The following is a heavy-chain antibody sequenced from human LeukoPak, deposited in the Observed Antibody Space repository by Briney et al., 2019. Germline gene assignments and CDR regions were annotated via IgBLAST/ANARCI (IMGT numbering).Heavy chain of an antibody. CDR3: AKDVQRSYYDSSGYYQDY. Sequence: GGSLRLSCAASGFTFSSYAMSWVRQAPGKGLEWVSAISGSGGSTYYADSVKGRLTISRDNSKNTLYLQMNSLRAEDTAVYYCAKDVQRSYYDSSGYYQDYWGQGTLVTVSS. CDR1: GFTFSSYA. D-gene: IGHD3-22*01. CDR2: ISGSGGST. J-gene: IGHJ4*02. V-gene: IGHV3-23*01.